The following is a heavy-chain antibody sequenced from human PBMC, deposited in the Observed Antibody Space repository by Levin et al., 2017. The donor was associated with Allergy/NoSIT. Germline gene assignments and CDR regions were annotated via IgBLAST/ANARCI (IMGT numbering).Heavy chain of an antibody. D-gene: IGHD2-15*01. CDR3: AKDTRGGGVYYYHGLDV. CDR2: ITWNSGFM. CDR1: GFTFDDYA. V-gene: IGHV3-9*01. Sequence: PGGSLRLSCTASGFTFDDYAMHWVRQAPGKGLEWVSGITWNSGFMEYADSVKGRFTISRDNAKSSLYLHMNSLRPEDTAFYYCAKDTRGGGVYYYHGLDVWGQGTKVTVSS. J-gene: IGHJ6*02.